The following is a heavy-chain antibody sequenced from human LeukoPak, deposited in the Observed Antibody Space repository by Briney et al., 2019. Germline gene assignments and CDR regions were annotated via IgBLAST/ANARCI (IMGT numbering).Heavy chain of an antibody. CDR1: GYTFTSYD. Sequence: ASVKVSCKASGYTFTSYDINWVRQATGQGLEWMGWMNPNSSNTGYAQKFQGRVTMTRNTSISTAYMELSSLRSEDTAVYYCAREDNDILTGLGYWGQGTLVTVSS. CDR2: MNPNSSNT. D-gene: IGHD3-9*01. CDR3: AREDNDILTGLGY. J-gene: IGHJ4*02. V-gene: IGHV1-8*01.